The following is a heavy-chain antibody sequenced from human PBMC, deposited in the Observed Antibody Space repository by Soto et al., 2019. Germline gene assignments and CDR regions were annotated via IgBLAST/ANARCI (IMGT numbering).Heavy chain of an antibody. D-gene: IGHD3-22*01. CDR1: GYIFTTSW. CDR3: ARPDSSGYYVS. J-gene: IGHJ5*02. Sequence: GESLKISCKGSGYIFTTSWIAWVRQMPGKGLEWMGIINPTDSDTRYSPSFQGQVTVSADKSISTAYLQWSSLKAADTAMYYCARPDSSGYYVSWGQGTLVTVSS. CDR2: INPTDSDT. V-gene: IGHV5-51*01.